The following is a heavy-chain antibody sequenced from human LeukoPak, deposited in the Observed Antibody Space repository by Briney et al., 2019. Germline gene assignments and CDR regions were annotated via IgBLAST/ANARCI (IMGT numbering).Heavy chain of an antibody. Sequence: ASVEVSCKASGYTFTGYYMHWVRQAPGQGLEWMGRINPNSGGTNYAQKFQGRVTMTRDTSISTAYMELSRLRSDDTAVYYCARPPRGYCSGGSCYDYWGQGTLVTVSS. CDR3: ARPPRGYCSGGSCYDY. J-gene: IGHJ4*02. CDR2: INPNSGGT. V-gene: IGHV1-2*06. D-gene: IGHD2-15*01. CDR1: GYTFTGYY.